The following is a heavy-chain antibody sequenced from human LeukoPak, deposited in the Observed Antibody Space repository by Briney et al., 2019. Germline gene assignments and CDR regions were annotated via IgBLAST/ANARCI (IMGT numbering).Heavy chain of an antibody. CDR3: ARRRYYDGSGYLE. J-gene: IGHJ1*01. CDR2: IYYSRRT. Sequence: PSETLSLTCSVSGDSVSRSDSYWDWIRQPPGKGLEWIGTIYYSRRTYYSPSLKSRVTMSVDPSNNQFSLTLRSVTAADTAVYYCARRRYYDGSGYLEWGQGTLLSVSS. D-gene: IGHD3-22*01. CDR1: GDSVSRSDSY. V-gene: IGHV4-39*01.